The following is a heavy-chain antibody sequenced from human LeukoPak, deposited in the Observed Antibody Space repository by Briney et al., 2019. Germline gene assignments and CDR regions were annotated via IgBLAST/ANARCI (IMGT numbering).Heavy chain of an antibody. D-gene: IGHD2-21*01. J-gene: IGHJ4*02. CDR1: GFTFSSYG. Sequence: GGSLRLSCAAFGFTFSSYGMHWVRQPPGKGLEWVAFIRHDGSYQQYADSVKGRFTVSRDNSKDMVYLQMNSLRTEDTAVYYCAKNRDSGDFPRDFDFWGQGTLVTVSS. CDR3: AKNRDSGDFPRDFDF. CDR2: IRHDGSYQ. V-gene: IGHV3-30*02.